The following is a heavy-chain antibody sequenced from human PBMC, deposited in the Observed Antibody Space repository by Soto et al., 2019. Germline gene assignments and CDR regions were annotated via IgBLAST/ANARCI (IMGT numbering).Heavy chain of an antibody. CDR3: ALSREEPYGDYDYYYYYMDV. CDR1: GFSLSTSGMC. D-gene: IGHD4-17*01. V-gene: IGHV2-70*11. CDR2: IDWDDDK. J-gene: IGHJ6*03. Sequence: SGPTLVNPTQTLTLTCTFSGFSLSTSGMCVSWIRQPPGKALEWLARIDWDDDKYYSTSLKTRLTISKDTSKNQVVLTMTNMDPVDTATYYCALSREEPYGDYDYYYYYMDVWGKGTTVTAP.